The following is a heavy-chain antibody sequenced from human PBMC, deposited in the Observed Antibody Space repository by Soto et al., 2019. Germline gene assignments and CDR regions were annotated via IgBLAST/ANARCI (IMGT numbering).Heavy chain of an antibody. CDR2: IYWDDDK. CDR1: GFSLSTSGVG. J-gene: IGHJ3*02. CDR3: AHRRWNDLLAAFDI. Sequence: QITLKESGPTLVKPTQTLMLTCTFSGFSLSTSGVGVGWIRQPPGKALEWLALIYWDDDKRYSPSLKSRLTITKDTSKNQVVHTMTNMDPVDTATYYCAHRRWNDLLAAFDIWGQGTMVTVSS. V-gene: IGHV2-5*02. D-gene: IGHD1-1*01.